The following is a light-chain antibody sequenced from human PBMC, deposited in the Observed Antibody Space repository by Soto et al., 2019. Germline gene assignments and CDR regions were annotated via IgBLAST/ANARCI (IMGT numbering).Light chain of an antibody. CDR1: QSISSW. CDR2: DAS. V-gene: IGKV1-5*01. CDR3: QQYNVYWR. Sequence: DIQVTKSPSTLSATLGDRVNMNFRASQSISSWLAWYQQKPGKAPKLLMYDASSLEGGVPSRFSGSGSGTEFTLTISSLQPDDFATYYCQQYNVYWRFAQVTKVDI. J-gene: IGKJ1*01.